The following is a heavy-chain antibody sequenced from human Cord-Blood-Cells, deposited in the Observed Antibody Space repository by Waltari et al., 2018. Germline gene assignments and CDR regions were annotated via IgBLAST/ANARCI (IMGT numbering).Heavy chain of an antibody. CDR2: MKPNRGNT. CDR3: ARVGGSYYYYYYGMDV. CDR1: GYTFTSYD. V-gene: IGHV1-8*03. D-gene: IGHD1-26*01. Sequence: QVQLVQSGAEVKKPGASVKVSCKASGYTFTSYDINWVRQATGQGLEWMGWMKPNRGNTGYEQKFQGRGTITRNTSISTAYMELSSLRSEDTAVYYCARVGGSYYYYYYGMDVWGQGTTVTVSS. J-gene: IGHJ6*02.